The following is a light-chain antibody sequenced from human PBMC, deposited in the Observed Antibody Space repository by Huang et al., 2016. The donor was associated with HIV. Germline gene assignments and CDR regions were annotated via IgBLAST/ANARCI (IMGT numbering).Light chain of an antibody. J-gene: IGKJ1*01. V-gene: IGKV3-15*01. CDR2: GAS. Sequence: EIVMTQSPVTLSVSPGESATLSCRASQNVSTNLAWYQHKPGRAPRLLISGASTRATRVPARFSASGSGTEFTLTVGGLRSDDFAVYYCQHYDNWAPATFGQGTKLEFK. CDR1: QNVSTN. CDR3: QHYDNWAPAT.